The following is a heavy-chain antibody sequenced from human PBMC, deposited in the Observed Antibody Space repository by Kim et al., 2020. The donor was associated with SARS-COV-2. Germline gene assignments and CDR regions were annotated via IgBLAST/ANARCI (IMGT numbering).Heavy chain of an antibody. CDR2: ISAGGGST. CDR3: AKGANYYDSSPDY. J-gene: IGHJ4*02. V-gene: IGHV3-23*01. Sequence: GGSLRLSCAASGFTFSSYAMSWVRQAPGKGLEWVSDISAGGGSTYYADSVKGRFTISRDNSKNTLYLQMNSLRAEDTAVYYCAKGANYYDSSPDYWGQGTLVTVSS. CDR1: GFTFSSYA. D-gene: IGHD3-22*01.